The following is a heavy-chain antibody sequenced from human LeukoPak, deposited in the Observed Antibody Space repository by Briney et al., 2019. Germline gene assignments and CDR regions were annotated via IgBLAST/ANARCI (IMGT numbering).Heavy chain of an antibody. Sequence: SETLSLTCTVSGGSISSSSYYWGWIRQPPGKGLEWIGSIYYSGSTYYNPSLKSRVTISVDTSKNHFSLKLSAVTAADPPLYYCASLKDLVATISFWGQGTLVTVSS. D-gene: IGHD5-12*01. J-gene: IGHJ4*02. CDR2: IYYSGST. CDR3: ASLKDLVATISF. CDR1: GGSISSSSYY. V-gene: IGHV4-39*02.